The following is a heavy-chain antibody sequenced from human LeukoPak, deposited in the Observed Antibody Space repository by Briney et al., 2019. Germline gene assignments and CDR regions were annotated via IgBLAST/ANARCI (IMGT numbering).Heavy chain of an antibody. Sequence: AGGSLRLSCAASGFTFSSYWMSWVRQAPGKGLEWVANIKQDGSEKYYVDSVKGRFTISRDNAKNSLYLQMNSLRAEDTAVYYCAREELEYNWNPDAFDIWAQGTMVTVSS. CDR3: AREELEYNWNPDAFDI. J-gene: IGHJ3*02. D-gene: IGHD1-20*01. V-gene: IGHV3-7*01. CDR2: IKQDGSEK. CDR1: GFTFSSYW.